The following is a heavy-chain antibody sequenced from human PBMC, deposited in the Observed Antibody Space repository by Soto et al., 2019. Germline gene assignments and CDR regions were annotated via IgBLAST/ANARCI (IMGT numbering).Heavy chain of an antibody. D-gene: IGHD3-22*01. CDR1: GFTFTNYA. CDR2: ISYDGSKK. V-gene: IGHV3-30-3*01. CDR3: ARAYYHDKSDFDY. J-gene: IGHJ4*02. Sequence: QVQLVESGGGVVQPGRSLRLSCAASGFTFTNYAMHWVRQAPGKGLEWVAVISYDGSKKYYADSVKGRFTISRDNSKSTLYLQMNSLRGEDTAVFYCARAYYHDKSDFDYWGQGTQVTVSS.